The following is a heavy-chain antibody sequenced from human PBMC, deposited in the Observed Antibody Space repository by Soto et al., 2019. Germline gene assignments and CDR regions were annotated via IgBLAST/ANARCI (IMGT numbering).Heavy chain of an antibody. V-gene: IGHV4-59*01. Sequence: QVQLQESGPGLVKPSETLSLTCTVSGGSISSYLCSWIRQPPGKGLEWIGYIYYSGSTNYNPSLKSRVTISVDTSKNQFPLKLSSVTAADTAVYYCARKEDTSGWTGFDPWGQGTLVTVSS. CDR3: ARKEDTSGWTGFDP. D-gene: IGHD6-19*01. J-gene: IGHJ5*02. CDR1: GGSISSYL. CDR2: IYYSGST.